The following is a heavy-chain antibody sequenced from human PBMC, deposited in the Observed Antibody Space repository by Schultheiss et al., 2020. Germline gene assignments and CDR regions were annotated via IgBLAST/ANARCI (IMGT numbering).Heavy chain of an antibody. Sequence: GGSLRLSCAASGFTFSDHYMDWVRQAPGKGLEWVSGISGSGGSTYYADSVKGRFTISRDNSKNTLYLQMNSLRAEDTAVYYCARDRGVNLPFLCWGQGTLVTVSS. CDR1: GFTFSDHY. CDR2: ISGSGGST. CDR3: ARDRGVNLPFLC. V-gene: IGHV3-23*01. J-gene: IGHJ4*02. D-gene: IGHD3-10*01.